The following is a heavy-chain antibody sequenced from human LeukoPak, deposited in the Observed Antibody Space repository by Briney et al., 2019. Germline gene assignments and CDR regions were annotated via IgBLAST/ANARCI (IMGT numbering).Heavy chain of an antibody. J-gene: IGHJ1*01. Sequence: PGGSLRLSCAASGFTFSDYHMSRIRQAPGKGLEWVSYISRSDTIYYADSVKGRFTISRDNAKNSLYLQMNSLRADDTAVYYCAREFYSWNSPYFQHWGQGTLVTVSS. CDR3: AREFYSWNSPYFQH. V-gene: IGHV3-11*01. CDR1: GFTFSDYH. CDR2: ISRSDTI. D-gene: IGHD1-7*01.